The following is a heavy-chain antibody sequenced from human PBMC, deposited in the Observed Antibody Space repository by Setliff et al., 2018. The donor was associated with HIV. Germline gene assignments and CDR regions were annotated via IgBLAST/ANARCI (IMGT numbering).Heavy chain of an antibody. V-gene: IGHV4-59*11. CDR1: GGSISSHY. J-gene: IGHJ6*03. CDR2: IYYSGST. CDR3: ARGTLHYDFWSGSLDHHYMDV. Sequence: PSETLSLTCTVSGGSISSHYWSWIRQPPGKGLEWIGYIYYSGSTSYSPSLKSRVTILLDMSKNQVSLNLTSVTAADTAVYYCARGTLHYDFWSGSLDHHYMDVWGKGTTVTVSS. D-gene: IGHD3-3*01.